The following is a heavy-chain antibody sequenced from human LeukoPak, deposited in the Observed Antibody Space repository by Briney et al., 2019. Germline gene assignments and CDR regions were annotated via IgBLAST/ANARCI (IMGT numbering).Heavy chain of an antibody. CDR2: IYTSGST. D-gene: IGHD3-22*01. CDR3: AGYYASSGIVDY. J-gene: IGHJ4*02. Sequence: PSETLSLTCTVPGGSISSYYWSWIRQPAGKGREWIGRIYTSGSTNYNPSLKSRVTISVDTSKNQFSLKLSSVTAADTAVYYWAGYYASSGIVDYWGQGTLVTVSS. V-gene: IGHV4-4*07. CDR1: GGSISSYY.